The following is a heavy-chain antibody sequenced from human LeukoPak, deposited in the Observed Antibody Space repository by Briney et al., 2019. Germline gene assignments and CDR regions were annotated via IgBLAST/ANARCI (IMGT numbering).Heavy chain of an antibody. CDR1: GGSISTFY. CDR2: IYYSGTT. V-gene: IGHV4-59*08. J-gene: IGHJ4*02. Sequence: SETLSLTCTVSGGSISTFYWSWVRQRPGKGLEWIGYIYYSGTTNYNPSLKSRVTISVDMSKSQFSLNLSSVTAADTALYYCARHGPLYDIWSAQFYFDYWGQGTLVAVSS. D-gene: IGHD3-3*01. CDR3: ARHGPLYDIWSAQFYFDY.